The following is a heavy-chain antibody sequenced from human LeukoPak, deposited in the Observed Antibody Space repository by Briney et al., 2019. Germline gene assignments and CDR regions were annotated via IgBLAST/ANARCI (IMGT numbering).Heavy chain of an antibody. CDR3: ARVDGSCSGGSCPSGNWFDP. J-gene: IGHJ5*02. CDR1: RGSISRGNYY. CDR2: VHTRGST. V-gene: IGHV4-61*02. D-gene: IGHD2-15*01. Sequence: SQTLSLTCTVARGSISRGNYYWSWIRQPAGKGLEWIGRVHTRGSTNYNPSLKSRVIISVDTSKNQFSLKLNSVTAEDTAVYYCARVDGSCSGGSCPSGNWFDPWGQGTLVTVSS.